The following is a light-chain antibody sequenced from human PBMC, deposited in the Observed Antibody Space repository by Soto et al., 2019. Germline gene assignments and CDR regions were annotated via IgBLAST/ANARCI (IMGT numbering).Light chain of an antibody. J-gene: IGKJ4*01. CDR2: LGS. Sequence: EIVMTQSPLSLPVTPGEPASISCRSTQTLLHRNGYNYVDWYLQKPGQSPQLLIYLGSNRASGVPHTLSGSRSGTDFTLKISRVEAEEVGVDYGMQSLRSPCTSGGATKVEI. V-gene: IGKV2-28*01. CDR1: QTLLHRNGYNY. CDR3: MQSLRSPCT.